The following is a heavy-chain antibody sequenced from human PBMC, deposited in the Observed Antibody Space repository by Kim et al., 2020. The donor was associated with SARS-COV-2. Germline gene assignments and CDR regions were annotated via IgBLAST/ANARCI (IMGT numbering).Heavy chain of an antibody. CDR2: IWNDGSNT. Sequence: GGSLRLSCAASGFALSTYGMHWVRQAPGKGLEWVAVIWNDGSNTYHADSVKGRFTISRDNAKNTLYLEMNSLRVEDTAVYYCARDCSDRTFPDGFDVWGEGT. J-gene: IGHJ3*01. CDR3: ARDCSDRTFPDGFDV. V-gene: IGHV3-33*08. CDR1: GFALSTYG. D-gene: IGHD3-16*02.